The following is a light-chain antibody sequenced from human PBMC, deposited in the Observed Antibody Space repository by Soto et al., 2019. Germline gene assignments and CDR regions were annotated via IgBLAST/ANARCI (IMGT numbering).Light chain of an antibody. V-gene: IGLV2-14*01. CDR2: DVS. CDR1: SSDVGAYNY. J-gene: IGLJ2*01. Sequence: QSVLTQPASVSGSPGQSIIISCTGTSSDVGAYNYVSWYQQHPGKVPKLMIYDVSNRPSGVSNRFSASKSGHTASLTISGLQAEDEADYYCTSYTTNNTRVFGGGTQLTVL. CDR3: TSYTTNNTRV.